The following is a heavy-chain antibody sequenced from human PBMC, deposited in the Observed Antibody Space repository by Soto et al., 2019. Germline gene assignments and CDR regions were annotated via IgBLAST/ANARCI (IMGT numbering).Heavy chain of an antibody. CDR3: AKDGHYYDFWSGYYGDGMDV. Sequence: GGSLRLSCAASGFTFSSYGMHWVRQAPGKGLEWVAVISYDGSNKYYADSVKGRFTISRDNSKNTLYLQMNSLRAEDTAVYYCAKDGHYYDFWSGYYGDGMDVWGQGTTVTVPS. CDR2: ISYDGSNK. D-gene: IGHD3-3*01. V-gene: IGHV3-30*18. J-gene: IGHJ6*02. CDR1: GFTFSSYG.